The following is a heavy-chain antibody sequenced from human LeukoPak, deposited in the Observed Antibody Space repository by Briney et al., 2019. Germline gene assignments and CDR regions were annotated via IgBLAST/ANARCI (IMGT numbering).Heavy chain of an antibody. CDR1: GFTFSTYW. CDR3: ATRRGEN. CDR2: IKEVDSDT. V-gene: IGHV3-7*01. J-gene: IGHJ4*02. Sequence: PGGSLRLSCAASGFTFSTYWMSWVRQAPGKGLEGVALIKEVDSDTYYVPSVRGRFTIFSDNADHSLYLQMNSLRGDDTDVYYCATRRGENWGQGTLVTVPS.